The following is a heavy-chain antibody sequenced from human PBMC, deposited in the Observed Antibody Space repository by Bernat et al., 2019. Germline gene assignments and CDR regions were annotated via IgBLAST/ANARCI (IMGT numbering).Heavy chain of an antibody. CDR3: ARDLDQDGYELYAVDI. CDR1: GFTFSSYA. V-gene: IGHV3-30*01. D-gene: IGHD5-12*01. J-gene: IGHJ3*02. CDR2: ISYDGSNK. Sequence: QVQLVESGGGVVQPGGSLRLSCAASGFTFSSYAMHWVRQAPGKGLEWVAVISYDGSNKYYADSVKGRFTISRDNSKNTLYLQMNSLRAEDTAVYYCARDLDQDGYELYAVDIWGQGTMVTVSS.